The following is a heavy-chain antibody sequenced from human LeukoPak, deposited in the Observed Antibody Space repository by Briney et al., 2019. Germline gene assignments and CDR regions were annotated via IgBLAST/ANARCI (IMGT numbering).Heavy chain of an antibody. D-gene: IGHD3-10*01. CDR2: ISSSGSTI. CDR1: GFTFSDYY. CDR3: ASQITMVRGDDY. Sequence: PGGSLRLSCAASGFTFSDYYMSWIRQAPGKGLEWVSYISSSGSTIYYADSVKGRFTISRDNAKDSLYLQMNSLRAEDTAVYYCASQITMVRGDDYWGQGTLVTVSS. V-gene: IGHV3-11*04. J-gene: IGHJ4*02.